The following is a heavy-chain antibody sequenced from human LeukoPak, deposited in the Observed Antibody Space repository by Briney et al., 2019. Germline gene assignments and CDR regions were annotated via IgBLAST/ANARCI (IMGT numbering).Heavy chain of an antibody. V-gene: IGHV3-23*01. CDR3: ARQIGYCSGGSCYFDN. J-gene: IGHJ4*02. D-gene: IGHD2-15*01. Sequence: GGSLRLSCTASGFTFSNYAMTWVRQAPGKGLEWVSSIISSGGNTYHADSVKGRFTISRDKSKNTVVLQMNSLRVEDMGVYYCARQIGYCSGGSCYFDNWGQGTLVTVSS. CDR2: IISSGGNT. CDR1: GFTFSNYA.